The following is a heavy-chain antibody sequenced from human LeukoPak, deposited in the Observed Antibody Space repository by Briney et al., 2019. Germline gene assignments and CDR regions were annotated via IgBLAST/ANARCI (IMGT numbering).Heavy chain of an antibody. CDR1: GGSISSSSYY. CDR2: IYYSGST. V-gene: IGHV4-39*07. D-gene: IGHD3-22*01. J-gene: IGHJ3*02. Sequence: SETLSLTYTVSGGSISSSSYYWGWIRQPPGKGLEWIGSIYYSGSTYYNPSLKSRVTISVDTSKNQFSLKLSSVTAADTAVYYCARRNYYDSSHAFDIWGQGTMVTVSS. CDR3: ARRNYYDSSHAFDI.